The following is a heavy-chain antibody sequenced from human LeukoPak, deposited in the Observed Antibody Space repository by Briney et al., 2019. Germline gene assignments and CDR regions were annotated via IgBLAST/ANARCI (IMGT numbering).Heavy chain of an antibody. V-gene: IGHV4-59*01. CDR1: GGSISSYY. D-gene: IGHD2-15*01. CDR3: ARDQGDCSGGSCYVWFDP. CDR2: IYYSGST. Sequence: PSETLSLTCTVSGGSISSYYWSWIRQSPGKGLEWIGYIYYSGSTNYNPSLKSRVTISVDTSKNQFSLKLSSVTAADTAVYYCARDQGDCSGGSCYVWFDPWGQGTLVTVSS. J-gene: IGHJ5*02.